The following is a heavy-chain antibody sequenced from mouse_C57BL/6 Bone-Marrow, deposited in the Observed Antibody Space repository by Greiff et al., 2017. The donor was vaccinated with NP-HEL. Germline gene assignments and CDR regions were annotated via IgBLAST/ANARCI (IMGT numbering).Heavy chain of an antibody. J-gene: IGHJ4*01. CDR3: ARSTMITTGAYYYAMDY. V-gene: IGHV5-4*03. D-gene: IGHD2-4*01. CDR2: ISDGGSYT. CDR1: GFTFSSYA. Sequence: EVNVVESGGGLVKPGGSLKLSCAASGFTFSSYAMSWVRQTPEKRLEWVATISDGGSYTYYPDNVKGRFTISRDNAKNNLYLQMSHLKSEDTAMYYCARSTMITTGAYYYAMDYWGQGTSVTVSS.